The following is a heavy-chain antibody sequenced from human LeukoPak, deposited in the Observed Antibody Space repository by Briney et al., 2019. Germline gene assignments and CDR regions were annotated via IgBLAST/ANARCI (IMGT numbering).Heavy chain of an antibody. J-gene: IGHJ4*02. D-gene: IGHD3-3*01. CDR2: FDPEDGET. Sequence: GASVKVSCKVSGYALTELSMHWVRQAPGKGLEWMGGFDPEDGETIYAQKFQGRVTMTEDTSTDTAYMELSSLRSEDTAVYYCATGPYDFWSGYLLDYWGQGTLVTVSS. CDR3: ATGPYDFWSGYLLDY. CDR1: GYALTELS. V-gene: IGHV1-24*01.